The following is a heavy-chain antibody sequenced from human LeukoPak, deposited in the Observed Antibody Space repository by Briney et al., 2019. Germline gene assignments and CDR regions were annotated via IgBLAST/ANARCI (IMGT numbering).Heavy chain of an antibody. CDR3: VKHRYGSPFDY. CDR1: GDSISSYY. D-gene: IGHD4-17*01. Sequence: SETLSLTCTVSGDSISSYYWSWIRQPPGKGLEWIGYIYYSGSTNYNPSLKSRVTKSVDTSKNQFSLKLSSVTAADTAVYYCVKHRYGSPFDYWGQGTLVTVSS. CDR2: IYYSGST. J-gene: IGHJ4*02. V-gene: IGHV4-59*08.